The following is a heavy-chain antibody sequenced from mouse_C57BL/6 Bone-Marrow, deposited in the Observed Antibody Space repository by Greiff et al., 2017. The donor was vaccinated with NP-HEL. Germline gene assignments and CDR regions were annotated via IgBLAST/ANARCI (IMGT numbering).Heavy chain of an antibody. Sequence: QVQLQQSGADLAKPGASVKLSCKASGYTFTSYWMHWVKQRPGQGLEWIGYITPSSGYTKYTQKFKDQATLTADKSSSTASMQLSSLTYEDSAVYYCARCLRHLRVYDMDDWGKGTTVTASS. J-gene: IGHJ4*01. V-gene: IGHV1-7*01. D-gene: IGHD3-2*02. CDR3: ARCLRHLRVYDMDD. CDR1: GYTFTSYW. CDR2: ITPSSGYT.